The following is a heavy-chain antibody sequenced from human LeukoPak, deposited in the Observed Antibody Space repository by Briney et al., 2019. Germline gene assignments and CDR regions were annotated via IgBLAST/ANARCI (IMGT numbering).Heavy chain of an antibody. J-gene: IGHJ4*02. CDR1: GFTFSSYS. D-gene: IGHD2-15*01. V-gene: IGHV3-21*01. CDR3: ARASGSEFDY. Sequence: GGSLRLSCVASGFTFSSYSLNWVRQAPGKGLEWVSSISSSSSYIYYADSVKGRFTISRDNAKNSLYLQMNSLRAEDTAVYYCARASGSEFDYWGQGTLVTVSS. CDR2: ISSSSSYI.